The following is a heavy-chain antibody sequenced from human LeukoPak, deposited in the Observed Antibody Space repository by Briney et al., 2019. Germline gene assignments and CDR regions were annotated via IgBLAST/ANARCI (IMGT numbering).Heavy chain of an antibody. V-gene: IGHV5-51*01. D-gene: IGHD3-16*01. Sequence: GESLKISCQGSGYNFTSYYIAWVRQMPGKGLEWMGIIYPGDSDTRYSPSFQGQVTISADKSICTAYLQWSSLKASDTAMYYCARHEGRKGDFDFWGQGTLVTVSS. CDR1: GYNFTSYY. CDR2: IYPGDSDT. CDR3: ARHEGRKGDFDF. J-gene: IGHJ4*02.